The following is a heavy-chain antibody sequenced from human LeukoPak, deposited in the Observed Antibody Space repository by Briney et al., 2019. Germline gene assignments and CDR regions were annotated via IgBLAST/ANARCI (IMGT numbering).Heavy chain of an antibody. CDR3: ARQQWLVDEPYYFDY. V-gene: IGHV4-39*01. J-gene: IGHJ4*02. CDR2: IYYSGST. Sequence: SETLSLTCTVSGGSISSSSYYWGWIRQPPGKGLEWIGSIYYSGSTYYNPSLKSRVTISVDTSKNQFSPKLSSVTAADTAVYYCARQQWLVDEPYYFDYWGQGTLVTVSS. CDR1: GGSISSSSYY. D-gene: IGHD6-19*01.